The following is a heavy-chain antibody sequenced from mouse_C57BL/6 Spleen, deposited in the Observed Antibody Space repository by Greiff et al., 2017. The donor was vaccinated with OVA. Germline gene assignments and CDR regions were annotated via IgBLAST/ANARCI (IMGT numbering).Heavy chain of an antibody. CDR2: INPNYGTT. J-gene: IGHJ2*01. CDR3: ARASVITTVVDGFDY. Sequence: VQLKESGPELVKPGASVKISCKASGYSFTDYNMNWVKQSNGKSLEWIGVINPNYGTTSYNQKFKGKATLTVDQSSSTAYMQLNSLTSEDSAVYYCARASVITTVVDGFDYWGQGTTLTVSS. D-gene: IGHD1-1*01. V-gene: IGHV1-39*01. CDR1: GYSFTDYN.